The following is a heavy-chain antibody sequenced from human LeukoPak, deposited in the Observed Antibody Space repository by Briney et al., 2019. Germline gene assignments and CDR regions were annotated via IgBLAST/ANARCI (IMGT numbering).Heavy chain of an antibody. V-gene: IGHV3-30*02. D-gene: IGHD3-10*01. Sequence: GGSLRLSCAVSGFTFSSYGMHWVRQAPGKGLEWVAFIRYDGSNKYYADSVKGRFTISRDNSKNSLYLQMNSLRAEDTALYYCAKAYYYGSGSYFDYWGQGTLVTVSS. CDR1: GFTFSSYG. CDR2: IRYDGSNK. J-gene: IGHJ4*02. CDR3: AKAYYYGSGSYFDY.